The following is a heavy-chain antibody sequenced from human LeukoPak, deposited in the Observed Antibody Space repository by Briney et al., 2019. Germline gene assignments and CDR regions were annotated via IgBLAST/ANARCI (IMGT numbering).Heavy chain of an antibody. Sequence: GGSLRLSCAAPGFTFEDYAMPWVRQAPGKGMEWGAGVRWNSGSIRYADSVKGRFTISSDNAKNSLYLQMTSLKAEDTALYYCAKDTRGTIFGVVFYGMDVWRQGITVTVSS. CDR2: VRWNSGSI. J-gene: IGHJ6*02. D-gene: IGHD3-3*01. V-gene: IGHV3-9*01. CDR1: GFTFEDYA. CDR3: AKDTRGTIFGVVFYGMDV.